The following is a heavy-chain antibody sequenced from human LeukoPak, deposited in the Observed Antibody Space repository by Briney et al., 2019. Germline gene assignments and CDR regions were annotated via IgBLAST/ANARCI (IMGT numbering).Heavy chain of an antibody. J-gene: IGHJ4*02. CDR3: ARDISSGYRYGLLY. V-gene: IGHV1-18*01. CDR1: GYTFTSYG. D-gene: IGHD5-18*01. CDR2: ISAYNGNT. Sequence: GASVKVSCKASGYTFTSYGISWVRQAPGQGLEWMGWISAYNGNTNYAQKLQGRVTMTTDTSTSTAYMELRSLRSDDTAVYYCARDISSGYRYGLLYWAQGTLVTVSS.